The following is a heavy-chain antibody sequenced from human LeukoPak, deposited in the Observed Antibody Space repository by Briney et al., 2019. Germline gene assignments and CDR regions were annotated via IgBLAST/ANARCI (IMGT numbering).Heavy chain of an antibody. D-gene: IGHD1-26*01. CDR3: ARTYPNSGSVDY. CDR1: GGSISSGGYS. J-gene: IGHJ4*02. CDR2: IYHSGST. Sequence: PSETLSLTCAVSGGSISSGGYSWSWIRQPPGKGLEWIGYIYHSGSTYYNPSLKSRVTISVDRSKNRFSLKLSSVTAADTAVYYCARTYPNSGSVDYWGQGTLVTVSS. V-gene: IGHV4-30-2*01.